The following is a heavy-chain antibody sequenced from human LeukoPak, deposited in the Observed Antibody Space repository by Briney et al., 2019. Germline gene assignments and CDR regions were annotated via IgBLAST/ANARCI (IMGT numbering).Heavy chain of an antibody. CDR1: GFTFSSSA. D-gene: IGHD6-13*01. J-gene: IGHJ4*02. V-gene: IGHV3-23*01. Sequence: PGGSLRLSCAASGFTFSSSAMSWVRQAPGKGLEWVSAISANGGSTYYADSVKGRFTVSRDNSKTTLYLQMNSLRAEDTAVYYCATSSSSSGFWGQGTLVTVSS. CDR2: ISANGGST. CDR3: ATSSSSSGF.